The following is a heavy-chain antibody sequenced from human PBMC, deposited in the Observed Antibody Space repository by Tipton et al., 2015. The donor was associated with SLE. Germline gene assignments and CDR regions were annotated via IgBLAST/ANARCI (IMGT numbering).Heavy chain of an antibody. J-gene: IGHJ4*02. CDR3: ATTDYGDFDY. D-gene: IGHD4/OR15-4a*01. V-gene: IGHV4-39*07. Sequence: TLSLTCTVSGGSISSSSYYWGWIRQPPGKGLEWIGSIYHSGSTYYNPSLKSRVTISVDTSKNQFSLKLSSVTAADTAVYYCATTDYGDFDYWGQGTLVTVSS. CDR2: IYHSGST. CDR1: GGSISSSSYY.